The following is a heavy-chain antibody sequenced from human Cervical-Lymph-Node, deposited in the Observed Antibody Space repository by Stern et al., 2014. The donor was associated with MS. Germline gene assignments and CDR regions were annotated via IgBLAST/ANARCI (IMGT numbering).Heavy chain of an antibody. D-gene: IGHD6-6*01. V-gene: IGHV1-18*01. J-gene: IGHJ4*02. CDR1: GYTFTDYG. CDR2: ISAYNGNT. Sequence: VQLVESGAEVRKPGTSVKVSCKASGYTFTDYGITWVRQSPGQGLEGMGWISAYNGNTNYAQMLQGRVTMTTDKSTSTAYMELRSLNSDDTAIYFCARSSFSNSSLFDYWGQGTLLTVSS. CDR3: ARSSFSNSSLFDY.